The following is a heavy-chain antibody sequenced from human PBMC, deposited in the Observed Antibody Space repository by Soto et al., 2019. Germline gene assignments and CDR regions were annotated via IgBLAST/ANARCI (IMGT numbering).Heavy chain of an antibody. CDR3: ARANYDILTGYSDY. CDR1: GFTFSDFY. Sequence: GGSLRLSCAASGFTFSDFYMTWIRQAPGKGLEWISYISSSGTTMYYADSVRGRFTISRDNAKNSLYLQMNSLRAEDTAVYYCARANYDILTGYSDYWGQGTLVTVSS. D-gene: IGHD3-9*01. CDR2: ISSSGTTM. V-gene: IGHV3-11*01. J-gene: IGHJ4*02.